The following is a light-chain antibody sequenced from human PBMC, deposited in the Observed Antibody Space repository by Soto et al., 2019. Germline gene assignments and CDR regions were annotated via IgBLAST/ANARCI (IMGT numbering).Light chain of an antibody. J-gene: IGKJ4*01. V-gene: IGKV1-33*01. CDR2: DAS. CDR3: QQCDKLPLT. CDR1: QDITNY. Sequence: DIQMTQSPSSLSASIGDRVTITCQASQDITNYLNWYQQKPGKAPKLLIYDASNLETGATSSFSGSGSGTDFTFTISSLQPEDIATYYCQQCDKLPLTLGGGTKVEIK.